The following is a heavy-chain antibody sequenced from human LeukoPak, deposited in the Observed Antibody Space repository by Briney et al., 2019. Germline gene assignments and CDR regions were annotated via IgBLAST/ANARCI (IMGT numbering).Heavy chain of an antibody. CDR3: ARDVFDY. J-gene: IGHJ4*02. CDR2: IIPILGIA. V-gene: IGHV1-69*04. CDR1: GGTFSSYA. Sequence: SVKVSCKASGGTFSSYAISWVRQAPGQGLEWMGRIIPILGIANYAQKLQGRVTMTTDTSTSTAYMELRSLRSDDTAVYYCARDVFDYWGQGTLVTVSS.